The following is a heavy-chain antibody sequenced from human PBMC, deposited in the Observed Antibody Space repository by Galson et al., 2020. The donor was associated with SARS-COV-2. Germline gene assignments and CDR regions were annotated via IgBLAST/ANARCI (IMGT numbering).Heavy chain of an antibody. V-gene: IGHV4-4*02. CDR1: GGSISSDKW. CDR3: ARGAGPTYSDRGVIIAFDQ. J-gene: IGHJ4*02. D-gene: IGHD3-10*01. Sequence: ASETLSLTCAVSGGSISSDKWWSWVRQPPGKGLEWIGELYHSGTTNYNPSLKSRVTTSVDTSKNQVSLKLTSVTAADTAVYYCARGAGPTYSDRGVIIAFDQWGQGILVTVSS. CDR2: LYHSGTT.